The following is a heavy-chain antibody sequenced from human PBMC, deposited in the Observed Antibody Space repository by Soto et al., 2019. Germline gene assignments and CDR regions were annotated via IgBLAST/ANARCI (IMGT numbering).Heavy chain of an antibody. D-gene: IGHD1-26*01. CDR1: GGSFSSSSYY. CDR3: ARRKVGATKNTYYYYGMDV. J-gene: IGHJ6*02. Sequence: SETLSLTCAVYGGSFSSSSYYWGWIRQPPGKGLEWIGSIYYSGSTYYNPSLKSQVTISVDTSKNQFSLKLSSVTAADTAVYYCARRKVGATKNTYYYYGMDVWGQGTTVTVSS. CDR2: IYYSGST. V-gene: IGHV4-39*01.